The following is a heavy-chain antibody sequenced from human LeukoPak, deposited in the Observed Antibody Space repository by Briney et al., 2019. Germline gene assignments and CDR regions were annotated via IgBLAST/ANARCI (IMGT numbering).Heavy chain of an antibody. CDR2: IYYSGST. V-gene: IGHV4-39*01. J-gene: IGHJ2*01. D-gene: IGHD2-15*01. CDR1: GGSISSSSYC. Sequence: SETLSLTCTVSGGSISSSSYCWGWIRQPPGKGLEWIGNIYYSGSTYYNPSLKSRVTISVDTSKNQFSLKLSSVTAAHTAVYYCARLSGPLGFCSGGTCYSDWYFDLWGRGTLVTVSS. CDR3: ARLSGPLGFCSGGTCYSDWYFDL.